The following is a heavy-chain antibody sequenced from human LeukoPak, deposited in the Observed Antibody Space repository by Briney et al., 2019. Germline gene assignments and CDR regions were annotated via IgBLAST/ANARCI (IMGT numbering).Heavy chain of an antibody. J-gene: IGHJ4*02. D-gene: IGHD3-10*01. V-gene: IGHV3-23*01. CDR2: IGASGGGS. CDR3: AKHYGSGIYYNYFDY. Sequence: PGGSLRLSCAASGFAFSSYAMSWVRQAPGKGLEWVSPIGASGGGSFDADFVKGRFTLSRDNSKNMLFLQINSLRAEDTAVYYCAKHYGSGIYYNYFDYWGQGTLVTVSS. CDR1: GFAFSSYA.